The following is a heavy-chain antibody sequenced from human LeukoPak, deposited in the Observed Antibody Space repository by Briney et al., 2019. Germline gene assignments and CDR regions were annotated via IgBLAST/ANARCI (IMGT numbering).Heavy chain of an antibody. V-gene: IGHV3-21*01. CDR2: ISSSTTYI. CDR3: ATGGVVVGAGFDY. J-gene: IGHJ4*02. D-gene: IGHD1-26*01. Sequence: GGSLRLSCAASGFTFSSYGMNWVRQAPGKGLEWVSSISSSTTYIYYADSVKGRFTISRDNAKNSLYLQINNLRAEDTAVYYCATGGVVVGAGFDYWGQGTLVTVSS. CDR1: GFTFSSYG.